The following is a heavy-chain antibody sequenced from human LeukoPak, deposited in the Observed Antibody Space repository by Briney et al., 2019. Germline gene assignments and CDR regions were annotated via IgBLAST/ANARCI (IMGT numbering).Heavy chain of an antibody. CDR2: MNPNSGNT. V-gene: IGHV1-8*01. D-gene: IGHD3-10*01. J-gene: IGHJ4*02. Sequence: ASVKVSCKASGYTFTTYDINWVRQATGQGLEWMGWMNPNSGNTGYAQKFQGRVTMTRDTSMSTAYMELNSLRSEDTAVYYCARANYYGSGKKDLDYWGQGTLVTVSS. CDR1: GYTFTTYD. CDR3: ARANYYGSGKKDLDY.